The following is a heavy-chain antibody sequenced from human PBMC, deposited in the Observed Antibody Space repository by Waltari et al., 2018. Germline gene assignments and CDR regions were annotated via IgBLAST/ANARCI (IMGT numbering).Heavy chain of an antibody. D-gene: IGHD3-3*01. CDR1: GYTFTSHY. CDR2: ISPSVGST. Sequence: QVQLVQSGAEVQKPGDSVTVSCTASGYTFTSHYMHWVRQAPGQGLEWMGIISPSVGSTSDAQKVQGRVTMTTDTSTSTVYMELSSLRSEDTAVYYCARERSVFGVVRDDNWFDPWGQGTLVTVSS. J-gene: IGHJ5*02. CDR3: ARERSVFGVVRDDNWFDP. V-gene: IGHV1-46*01.